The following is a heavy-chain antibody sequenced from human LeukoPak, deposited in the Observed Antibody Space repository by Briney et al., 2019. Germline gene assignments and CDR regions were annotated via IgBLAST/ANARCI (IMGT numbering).Heavy chain of an antibody. CDR2: ISGSGDST. V-gene: IGHV3-23*01. Sequence: GGSLRLSCAASGFTFRNYVMNWVRQAPGKGLEWVSGISGSGDSTYYADSVKGRFTISRDNSKNTLYLQMNSLRAEDTAVYYCAREHYKYYFDYWGQGTLVTVSS. J-gene: IGHJ4*02. CDR1: GFTFRNYV. D-gene: IGHD4-11*01. CDR3: AREHYKYYFDY.